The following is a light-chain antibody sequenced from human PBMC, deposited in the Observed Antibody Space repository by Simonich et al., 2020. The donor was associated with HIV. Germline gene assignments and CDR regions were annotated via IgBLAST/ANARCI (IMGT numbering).Light chain of an antibody. CDR1: QSVSSY. V-gene: IGKV3-11*01. CDR2: DAS. CDR3: QQRSNWPIFT. J-gene: IGKJ3*01. Sequence: EIVLTQSPVTLSLSPGERATLSCRASQSVSSYLTWYQPKPGQAPRLLIYDASNSATGIPARFSGSGSGTDFTLTISSLEPEDFAVYYCQQRSNWPIFTFGPGTKVDIK.